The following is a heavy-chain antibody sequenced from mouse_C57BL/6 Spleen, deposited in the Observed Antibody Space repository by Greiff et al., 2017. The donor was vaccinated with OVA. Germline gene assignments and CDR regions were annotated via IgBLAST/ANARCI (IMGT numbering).Heavy chain of an antibody. CDR2: INYDGSST. CDR1: GFTFSDYY. CDR3: ARVATVVARAMDY. J-gene: IGHJ4*01. V-gene: IGHV5-16*01. D-gene: IGHD1-1*01. Sequence: DVKLVESEGGLVQPGSSMKLSCTASGFTFSDYYMAWVRQVPEKGLEWVANINYDGSSTYYLDSLKSRFIISRDNAKNILYLQMSSLKSEDTATYYCARVATVVARAMDYWGQGTSVTVSS.